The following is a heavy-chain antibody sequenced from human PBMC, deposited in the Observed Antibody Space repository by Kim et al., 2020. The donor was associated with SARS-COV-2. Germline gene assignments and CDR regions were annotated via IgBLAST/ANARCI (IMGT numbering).Heavy chain of an antibody. J-gene: IGHJ3*02. V-gene: IGHV3-15*01. CDR3: TTDGTDDAFDI. D-gene: IGHD1-26*01. CDR2: T. Sequence: TDYAAPVKGRFTISRDDSKNTLYLQMNSLKTEDTAVYYCTTDGTDDAFDIWGQGTMVTVSS.